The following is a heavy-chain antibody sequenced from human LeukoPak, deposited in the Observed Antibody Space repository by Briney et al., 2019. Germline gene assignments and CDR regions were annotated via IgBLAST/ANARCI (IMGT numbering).Heavy chain of an antibody. CDR3: ARDGALAYYDFWSGYSSGSHYYMDV. CDR2: IYYSGST. D-gene: IGHD3-3*01. V-gene: IGHV4-61*01. Sequence: SETLSLTCTASGGSVSSGSYYWSWIRQPPGKGLEWIGYIYYSGSTNYNPSLKSRVTISVDTSKNQFSLKLSSVTAADTAVYYCARDGALAYYDFWSGYSSGSHYYMDVWGKGTTVTVSS. J-gene: IGHJ6*03. CDR1: GGSVSSGSYY.